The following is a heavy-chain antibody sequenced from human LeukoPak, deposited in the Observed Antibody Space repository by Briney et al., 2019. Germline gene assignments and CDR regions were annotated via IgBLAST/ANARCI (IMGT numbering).Heavy chain of an antibody. D-gene: IGHD2-15*01. CDR3: AKDLVVSLSGAFDI. CDR1: GFTVSSYW. Sequence: GGSLRLSCAASGFTVSSYWMHWVRQAPGKGLEWVSAISGSGGSTYYADSVKGRFTISRDNSKNTLYLQMNSLRAEDTAVYYCAKDLVVSLSGAFDIWGQGTMVTVSS. J-gene: IGHJ3*02. V-gene: IGHV3-23*01. CDR2: ISGSGGST.